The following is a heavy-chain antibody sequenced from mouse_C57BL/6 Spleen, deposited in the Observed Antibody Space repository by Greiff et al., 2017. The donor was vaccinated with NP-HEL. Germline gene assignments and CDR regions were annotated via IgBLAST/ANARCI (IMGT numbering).Heavy chain of an antibody. V-gene: IGHV1-61*01. J-gene: IGHJ4*01. Sequence: QVQLQQPGAELVRPGSSVKLSCKASGYTFTSSWMDWVKQRPGQGLEWIGNIYPSDSETHYNQKFKDKATLTVDKSSSTAYMQLSSLTSEDSAVYYCAREFYDYDVRAMDYWGQGTSVTVSS. CDR3: AREFYDYDVRAMDY. CDR2: IYPSDSET. CDR1: GYTFTSSW. D-gene: IGHD2-4*01.